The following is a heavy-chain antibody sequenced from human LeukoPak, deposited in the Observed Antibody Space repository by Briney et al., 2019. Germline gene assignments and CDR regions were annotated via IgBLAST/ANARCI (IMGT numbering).Heavy chain of an antibody. D-gene: IGHD3-10*01. V-gene: IGHV1-3*01. CDR1: GYTFTSYA. Sequence: GASVKVSCKASGYTFTSYAMHWVRQAPGQRVEWMGWINAGNGNTKYSQKFQGRVTITRDTSASTAYMELSSLRSEDTAVYYCARGHYGSGSYDYWGQGTLVTVSS. CDR2: INAGNGNT. J-gene: IGHJ4*02. CDR3: ARGHYGSGSYDY.